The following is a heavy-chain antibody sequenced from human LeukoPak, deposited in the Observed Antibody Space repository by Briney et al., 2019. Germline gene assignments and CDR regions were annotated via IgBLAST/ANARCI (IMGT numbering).Heavy chain of an antibody. CDR2: ISYDGSNK. J-gene: IGHJ4*02. D-gene: IGHD3-3*01. CDR3: AKDLGPALRFLEWLFAVDY. CDR1: GFTFSSYG. Sequence: PGGSLRLSCAASGFTFSSYGMHWVRQAPGKGLEWVAVISYDGSNKYYADSVKGRFTISRDNSKNTLYLQMNGLRAEDTAVYYCAKDLGPALRFLEWLFAVDYWGQGTLVTVSS. V-gene: IGHV3-30*18.